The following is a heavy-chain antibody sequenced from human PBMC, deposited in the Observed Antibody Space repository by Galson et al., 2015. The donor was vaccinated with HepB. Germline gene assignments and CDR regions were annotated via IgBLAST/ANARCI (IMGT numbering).Heavy chain of an antibody. V-gene: IGHV3-15*01. CDR1: GFTFSSYS. CDR2: IKSKTDGGTT. Sequence: SLRLSCAASGFTFSSYSMNWVRQAPGKGLEWVGRIKSKTDGGTTDYAAPVKGRFTISRDDSKNTLYLQMNSLKTEDTAVYYCTTDSAGYSSSFYYYYGMDVWGQGTTVTVSS. J-gene: IGHJ6*02. CDR3: TTDSAGYSSSFYYYYGMDV. D-gene: IGHD6-13*01.